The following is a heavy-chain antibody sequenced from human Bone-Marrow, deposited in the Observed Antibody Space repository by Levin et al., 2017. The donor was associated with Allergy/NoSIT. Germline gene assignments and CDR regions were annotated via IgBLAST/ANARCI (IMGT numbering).Heavy chain of an antibody. CDR1: GVPVTKKH. CDR3: ATLGAGGHSGFLEWGAKERNPYPYYMDV. V-gene: IGHV3-53*01. Sequence: PGGSLRLSCTVSGVPVTKKHIIWVRQAPGKGPDWVSVFDPSGSTYNADSVRGRFTISRDISSSTVSLHMHSLRVEDTAGHYCATLGAGGHSGFLEWGAKERNPYPYYMDVWGKGTAVTVSS. CDR2: FDPSGST. D-gene: IGHD6-13*01. J-gene: IGHJ6*03.